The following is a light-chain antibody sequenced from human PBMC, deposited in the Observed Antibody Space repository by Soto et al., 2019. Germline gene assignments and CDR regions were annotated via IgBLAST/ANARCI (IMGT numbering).Light chain of an antibody. CDR3: XQYXXXXXXT. Sequence: EIVLTQSPCTLSLSPGEGXXXXXXXXQSVSSSYIAWYQQRPGQTPXXLIYGXXTXXXXXPARCSGSGPGTEFTLTISSLQSEDFAVYYCXQYXXXXXXTFGQGTRLEIK. J-gene: IGKJ5*01. CDR1: QSVSSSY. CDR2: GXX. V-gene: IGKV3-20*01.